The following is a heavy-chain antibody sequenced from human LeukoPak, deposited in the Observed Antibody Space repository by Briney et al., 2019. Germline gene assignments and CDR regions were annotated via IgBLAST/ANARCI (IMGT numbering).Heavy chain of an antibody. CDR1: GGSFSDYY. CDR3: ARVRYSYGYGSLFDP. CDR2: IYHSGST. Sequence: SETLSLTCAVYGGSFSDYYWSWIRQPPGKGLEWIGYIYHSGSTYYNPSLKSRVTISVDRSKNQFSLKLSSVTAADTAVYYCARVRYSYGYGSLFDPWGQGTLVTVSS. V-gene: IGHV4-34*01. J-gene: IGHJ5*02. D-gene: IGHD5-18*01.